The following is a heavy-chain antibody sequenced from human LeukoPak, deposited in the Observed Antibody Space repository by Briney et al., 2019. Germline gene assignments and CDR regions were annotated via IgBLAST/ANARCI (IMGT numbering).Heavy chain of an antibody. V-gene: IGHV3-30*03. J-gene: IGHJ4*02. CDR1: GFTFSSYG. D-gene: IGHD5-12*01. Sequence: GRSLRLSCAASGFTFSSYGMHWVRQAPGKGLEWVAVISYDGSNKYYADSVKGRFTISRDNSKNTLYLQMNILRDEDTAVYYCARDGPQRYSGYFDYWGQGTLVTVS. CDR2: ISYDGSNK. CDR3: ARDGPQRYSGYFDY.